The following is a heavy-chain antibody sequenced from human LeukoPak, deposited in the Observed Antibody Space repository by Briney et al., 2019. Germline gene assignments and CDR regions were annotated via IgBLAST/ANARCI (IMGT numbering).Heavy chain of an antibody. D-gene: IGHD4-23*01. Sequence: SETLSLTCTVSGGSISSYYWSWIRQPPGKGLEWIGYIYYSGSTNYNPSLKSRVTISVDTSKNQFSLKLSSVTAADTAVYYCARGRVIDYWGQGTLVTVSS. CDR2: IYYSGST. CDR3: ARGRVIDY. J-gene: IGHJ4*02. V-gene: IGHV4-59*01. CDR1: GGSISSYY.